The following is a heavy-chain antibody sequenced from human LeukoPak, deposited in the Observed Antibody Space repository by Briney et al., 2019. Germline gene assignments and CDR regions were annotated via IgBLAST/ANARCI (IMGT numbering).Heavy chain of an antibody. J-gene: IGHJ2*01. CDR2: IYYSGST. CDR1: GGSISSYY. Sequence: SETLSLTCTVPGGSISSYYWSWIRQPPGKGLEWIGYIYYSGSTNFNPSLKSRVTISVDTSKNQFSLKLSSVTAADTAVYYCARARYFDLWGRGTLVTVSS. V-gene: IGHV4-59*01. CDR3: ARARYFDL.